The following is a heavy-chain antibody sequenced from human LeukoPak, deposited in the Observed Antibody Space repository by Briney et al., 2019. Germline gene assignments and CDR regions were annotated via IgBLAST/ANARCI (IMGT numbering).Heavy chain of an antibody. V-gene: IGHV3-21*01. CDR3: AKGDSGYVGPFDY. CDR1: GFTFSTYS. Sequence: GGSLRLSCAASGFTFSTYSFTWVRQAPGKGLEWVSSISTSGDFIYYADSVKGRCTLSRDNAKNSLYLQMNSLRAEDTAVYYCAKGDSGYVGPFDYWGQGSLVTVSS. J-gene: IGHJ4*02. D-gene: IGHD5-12*01. CDR2: ISTSGDFI.